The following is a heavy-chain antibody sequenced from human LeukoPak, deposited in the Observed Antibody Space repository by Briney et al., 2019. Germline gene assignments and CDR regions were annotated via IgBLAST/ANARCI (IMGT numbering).Heavy chain of an antibody. J-gene: IGHJ4*02. Sequence: PGGPLRLSCAASGFSSSKYAMHWVRQAPGKGLEWVAVISFDETKKYYADSVKGPFTISRDNSNNTLFLQMNSVKTEDTAVYFCARMKVIKGASLDYWGQGSLVTVSS. D-gene: IGHD2-21*01. CDR1: GFSSSKYA. CDR3: ARMKVIKGASLDY. V-gene: IGHV3-30-3*01. CDR2: ISFDETKK.